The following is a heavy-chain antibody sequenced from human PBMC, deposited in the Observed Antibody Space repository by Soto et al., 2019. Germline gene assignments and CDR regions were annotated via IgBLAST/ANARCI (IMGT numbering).Heavy chain of an antibody. J-gene: IGHJ4*02. CDR1: GYTFTSYA. CDR2: INAGNGNT. Sequence: ASVKVSCKASGYTFTSYAMHWVRQAPGQRLEWMGWINAGNGNTKYSQKFQGRVTITRDTSASTAYMELSSLRSEDTAVYYCARGGYYYDSSGYYGPSGYYWGQGTLVTVSS. D-gene: IGHD3-22*01. CDR3: ARGGYYYDSSGYYGPSGYY. V-gene: IGHV1-3*01.